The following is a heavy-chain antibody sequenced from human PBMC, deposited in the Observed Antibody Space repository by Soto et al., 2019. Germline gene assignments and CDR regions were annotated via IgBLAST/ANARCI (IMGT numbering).Heavy chain of an antibody. V-gene: IGHV4-31*03. Sequence: SETLSLTCTVSGDSISSGSYNWTWVRQRPGTGLEWMGYIFYSGSTSYNPSLRSRLSMSVDTSKNEFSLKLSSVTAADTAVYYCAREPLIRGVRYYFDYWGRGTLVTVSS. CDR3: AREPLIRGVRYYFDY. CDR1: GDSISSGSYN. CDR2: IFYSGST. J-gene: IGHJ4*02. D-gene: IGHD3-10*01.